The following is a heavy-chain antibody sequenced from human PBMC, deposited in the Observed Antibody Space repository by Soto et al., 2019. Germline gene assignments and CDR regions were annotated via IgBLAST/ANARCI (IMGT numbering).Heavy chain of an antibody. V-gene: IGHV4-31*03. CDR3: ARASSSSSAADY. CDR2: IYDSESA. CDR1: GESISGGGYY. J-gene: IGHJ4*02. D-gene: IGHD6-6*01. Sequence: QVQLQESGPGLVKASQTLSLICSVSGESISGGGYYWSWIRHHPGKGLEWIGYIYDSESAYYNPSLKSRVTLSMDTYKNHFAMKLSSVTAADTAVYYCARASSSSSAADYWGQGTLITVSS.